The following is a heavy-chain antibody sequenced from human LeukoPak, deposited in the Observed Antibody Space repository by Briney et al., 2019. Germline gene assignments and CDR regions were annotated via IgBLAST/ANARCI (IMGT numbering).Heavy chain of an antibody. J-gene: IGHJ5*02. Sequence: SETLSLTCAISGDSVSSNTGAWNWIRLSPPRGLHWLGRTYFRSRWYTEYDVSVRSRISINPDTSNDQFSLHLNSVTPEDTAVYYCGGGVHWFDTWGQGTLVTVSS. D-gene: IGHD3-3*01. CDR3: GGGVHWFDT. CDR2: TYFRSRWYT. CDR1: GDSVSSNTGA. V-gene: IGHV6-1*01.